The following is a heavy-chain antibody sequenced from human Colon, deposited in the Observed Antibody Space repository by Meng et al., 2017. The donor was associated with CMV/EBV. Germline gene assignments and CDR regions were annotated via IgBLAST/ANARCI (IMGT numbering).Heavy chain of an antibody. CDR2: ISHNGDT. CDR3: ARDRYRLGSDF. V-gene: IGHV4-30-4*01. Sequence: QVHLEESGPGLVKPSETLSLTCTVSDDSISSTNYFWTWIRQPPGKGLESIGYISHNGDTYYNPSLQSRVSISLDTSKNHFSLKLSSVTAADTAIYYCARDRYRLGSDFWGQGTLVTVSS. J-gene: IGHJ4*02. D-gene: IGHD6-19*01. CDR1: DDSISSTNYF.